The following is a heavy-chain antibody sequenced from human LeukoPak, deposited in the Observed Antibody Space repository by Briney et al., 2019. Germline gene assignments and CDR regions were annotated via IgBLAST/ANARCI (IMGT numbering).Heavy chain of an antibody. D-gene: IGHD6-19*01. CDR3: AKGVHSSGWPNWFDP. V-gene: IGHV3-30*02. J-gene: IGHJ5*02. Sequence: PGGSLRLSCAASGFTFSAYGMQWVRQAPGKGLEWVAFIRYDGSNKYYADSVKGRFTISRDNPKNTLYLQMNSLRPKDTAVYYCAKGVHSSGWPNWFDPWGQGTLVTVSS. CDR2: IRYDGSNK. CDR1: GFTFSAYG.